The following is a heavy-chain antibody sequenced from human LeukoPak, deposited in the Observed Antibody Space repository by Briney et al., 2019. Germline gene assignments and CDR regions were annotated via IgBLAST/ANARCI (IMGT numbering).Heavy chain of an antibody. V-gene: IGHV2-5*08. D-gene: IGHD2-21*01. CDR1: GGSISSYYW. CDR2: IYWDDDK. CDR3: LHRPGRGIPAAH. J-gene: IGHJ4*02. Sequence: TLSLTCTVSGGSISSYYWSWIRQPPGKALEWLALIYWDDDKRYTPSLKSRLTITKDTSKNQVVLTMTNMDPVDTATYYCLHRPGRGIPAAHWGQGTLVTVSS.